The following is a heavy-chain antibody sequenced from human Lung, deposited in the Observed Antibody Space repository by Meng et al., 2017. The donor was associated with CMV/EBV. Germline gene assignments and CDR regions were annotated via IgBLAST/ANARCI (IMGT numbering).Heavy chain of an antibody. J-gene: IGHJ4*02. CDR2: IYHSGST. V-gene: IGHV4-4*02. CDR1: GGSISSSNW. Sequence: QGQLQASGPGLVKPSGTRSLTCAVSGGSISSSNWWSWVRQPPGKGLEWIGEIYHSGSTNYNPSLKSRVTISVDKSKNQFSLKLSSVTAADTAVYYCASFPPPGKQWLVTDYWGQGTLVTVSS. CDR3: ASFPPPGKQWLVTDY. D-gene: IGHD6-19*01.